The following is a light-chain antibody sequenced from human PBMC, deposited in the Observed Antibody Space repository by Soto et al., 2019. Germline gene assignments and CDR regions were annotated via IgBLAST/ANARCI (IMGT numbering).Light chain of an antibody. V-gene: IGLV1-47*01. CDR2: RNN. CDR3: AAWDDTLSAWV. Sequence: QAVVIQPPSASGTPGQRVTISCSGSSSNIGTYHVYWYQQLPGTAPNLLIYRNNQRPSGVPDRFSGSKSGTSASLAISGLRSEDETDYYCAAWDDTLSAWVFGGGTKVTVL. J-gene: IGLJ3*02. CDR1: SSNIGTYH.